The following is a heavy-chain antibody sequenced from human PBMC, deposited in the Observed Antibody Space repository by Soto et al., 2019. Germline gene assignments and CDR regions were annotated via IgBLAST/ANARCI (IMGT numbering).Heavy chain of an antibody. CDR2: ISYDGSNK. CDR1: GFTFSSYG. D-gene: IGHD3-3*01. Sequence: PGGSLRLSCAASGFTFSSYGMHWVRQAPGKGLEWVAVISYDGSNKYYADSVKGRFTISRDNSKNTLYLQMNSLRAKDTVVYYCAKGLNYYDFWSGFDYWGQGTLVTVSS. V-gene: IGHV3-30*18. CDR3: AKGLNYYDFWSGFDY. J-gene: IGHJ4*02.